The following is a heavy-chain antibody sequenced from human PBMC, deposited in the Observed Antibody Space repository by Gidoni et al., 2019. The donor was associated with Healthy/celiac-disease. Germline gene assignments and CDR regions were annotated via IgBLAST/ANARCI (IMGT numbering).Heavy chain of an antibody. V-gene: IGHV3-66*01. CDR2: IYSGGST. CDR1: GFTVSSNY. D-gene: IGHD6-6*01. Sequence: EVQLVESGGGLVQPGGSLRLSCAASGFTVSSNYMIWVRQAPGKGLEWVSVIYSGGSTYYADSVKGRFTISRDNSKNTLYLQMNSLRAEDTAVYYCARDVGQLTSIAAHYYYYYYMDVWGKGTTVTVSS. CDR3: ARDVGQLTSIAAHYYYYYYMDV. J-gene: IGHJ6*03.